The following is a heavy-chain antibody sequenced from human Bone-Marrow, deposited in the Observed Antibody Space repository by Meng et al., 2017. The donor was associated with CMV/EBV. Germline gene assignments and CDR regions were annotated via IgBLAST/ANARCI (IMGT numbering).Heavy chain of an antibody. J-gene: IGHJ4*02. CDR3: ARHGSYTDY. V-gene: IGHV5-51*01. D-gene: IGHD1-26*01. CDR1: GYSFSNYW. CDR2: IYPDDSDI. Sequence: GESLKISCKGSGYSFSNYWIAWVRQIPGKGLEWMGIIYPDDSDIKYSPSFQGQVTISADKSISTAYLQWSSLKASDTAMYYCARHGSYTDYWGQGTLVTVSS.